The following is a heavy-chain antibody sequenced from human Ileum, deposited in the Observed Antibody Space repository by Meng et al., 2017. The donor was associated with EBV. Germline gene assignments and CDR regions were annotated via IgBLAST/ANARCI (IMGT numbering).Heavy chain of an antibody. CDR3: ARDLRYGLKLLPYYSDP. CDR2: INAGNGNT. V-gene: IGHV1-3*01. CDR1: GYTFINYA. Sequence: GHVWQSGAEVKKPGASVKVSCKASGYTFINYAIHWVRQAPGQGLEWMGWINAGNGNTKFSQTFQGRVSIRRDTSASTVYMELSSLRSEDTAVYYCARDLRYGLKLLPYYSDPWGQGTLVTVSS. J-gene: IGHJ5*02. D-gene: IGHD2/OR15-2a*01.